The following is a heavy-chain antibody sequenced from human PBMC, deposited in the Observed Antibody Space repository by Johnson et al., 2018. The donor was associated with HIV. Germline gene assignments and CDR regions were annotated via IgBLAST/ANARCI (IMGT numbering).Heavy chain of an antibody. Sequence: QLVESGGVVVQPGGSLRLSCAASGFTFDDYTMHWVRQAPGKGLEWVSLISWDGGSTYYADSVKGRFTISRYNAKNSLYLQMNSLRAEDPAVYYCASPTSGYSGVKAFDIWGHGTMVTVSS. CDR2: ISWDGGST. D-gene: IGHD3-22*01. J-gene: IGHJ3*02. CDR1: GFTFDDYT. V-gene: IGHV3-43*01. CDR3: ASPTSGYSGVKAFDI.